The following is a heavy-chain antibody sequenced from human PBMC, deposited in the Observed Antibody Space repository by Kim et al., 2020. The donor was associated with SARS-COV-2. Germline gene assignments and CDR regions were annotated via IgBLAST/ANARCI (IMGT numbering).Heavy chain of an antibody. Sequence: GGSLRLSCVASGLTFSNYCMNWVRQAPGKGLEWVANMNKDGSVKRYVDSVKGRFTISRDNAKNSLYLQMNTLGAEDTALYYCTTGATYWGQGIVVTFSS. V-gene: IGHV3-7*05. J-gene: IGHJ4*02. CDR2: MNKDGSVK. CDR3: TTGATY. CDR1: GLTFSNYC.